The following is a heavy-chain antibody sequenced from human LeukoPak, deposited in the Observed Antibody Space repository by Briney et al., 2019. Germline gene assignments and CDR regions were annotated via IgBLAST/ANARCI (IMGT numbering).Heavy chain of an antibody. CDR1: GGSISSGGYY. J-gene: IGHJ3*02. CDR3: ARVPPPHNWNDLDANDAFDI. V-gene: IGHV4-31*03. D-gene: IGHD1-20*01. CDR2: IYYSGST. Sequence: PSETLSLTCTVSGGSISSGGYYWSWIRQHPGKGLEWIGYIYYSGSTYYNPSLKSRVTISVDTSKNQFSLKLSSVTAADTAVYYCARVPPPHNWNDLDANDAFDIWGQGTMVTVSS.